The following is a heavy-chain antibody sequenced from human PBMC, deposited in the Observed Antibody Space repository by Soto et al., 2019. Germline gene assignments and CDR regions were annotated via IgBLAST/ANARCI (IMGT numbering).Heavy chain of an antibody. CDR3: AKRRGDHSNYSWGIDV. J-gene: IGHJ6*02. Sequence: QVQLLESGGGVVQPGRSLRLSCAASGFTFSSYGIHWVRQAPGKGLVWVTVISYDGSHKYYADSVKGRFTISRDNSKNTVYLEMNSLRDEDTDVYYCAKRRGDHSNYSWGIDVWGQGTTVTVSS. CDR2: ISYDGSHK. V-gene: IGHV3-30*18. CDR1: GFTFSSYG. D-gene: IGHD4-4*01.